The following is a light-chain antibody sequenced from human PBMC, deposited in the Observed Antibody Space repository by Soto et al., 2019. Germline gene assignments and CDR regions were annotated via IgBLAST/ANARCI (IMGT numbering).Light chain of an antibody. J-gene: IGKJ5*01. Sequence: DIVMTQSPDSLAVSLGERATINCKSSQSVLYSSNNKNYLAWYQQKPGQPPKLLIYWASTRESGVPDRFSGSGSGTDFTPTIRSLQAEDVAVYDCQQYYSTLPINFAQETRLEIK. V-gene: IGKV4-1*01. CDR3: QQYYSTLPIN. CDR2: WAS. CDR1: QSVLYSSNNKNY.